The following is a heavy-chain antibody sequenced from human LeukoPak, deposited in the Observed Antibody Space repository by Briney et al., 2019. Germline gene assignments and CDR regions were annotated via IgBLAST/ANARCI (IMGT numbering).Heavy chain of an antibody. Sequence: ASVKVSCKAFGYTFTSHTITWVRQAPGQGLEWMGWITTYNGDTNYAQKLQGRVTMTTDTSTSTAYMELRSLRSDDTAVYYCARSSGSYVAPYYYYYYMDVWGKGTTVTVSS. CDR3: ARSSGSYVAPYYYYYYMDV. V-gene: IGHV1-18*01. CDR2: ITTYNGDT. CDR1: GYTFTSHT. D-gene: IGHD3-10*01. J-gene: IGHJ6*03.